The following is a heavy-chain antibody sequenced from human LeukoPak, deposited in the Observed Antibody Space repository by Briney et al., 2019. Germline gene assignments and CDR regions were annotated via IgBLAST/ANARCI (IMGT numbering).Heavy chain of an antibody. Sequence: GGSLRLSCAASGFTFSSYSMNWVRQAPGKGPEWVSYITSSGSTKYYADSVKGRFTISRDDAKNSLYLQMNSLRAEDTAVYYCVRDHLWSFDIWGQGTVVTASS. V-gene: IGHV3-48*04. D-gene: IGHD2-21*01. J-gene: IGHJ3*02. CDR3: VRDHLWSFDI. CDR1: GFTFSSYS. CDR2: ITSSGSTK.